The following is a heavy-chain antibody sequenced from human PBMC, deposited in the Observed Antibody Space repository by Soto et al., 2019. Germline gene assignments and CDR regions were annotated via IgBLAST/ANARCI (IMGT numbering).Heavy chain of an antibody. V-gene: IGHV1-3*01. CDR3: ARNDHYDSGSYNFDY. CDR1: GYTFSTFP. D-gene: IGHD3-10*01. CDR2: INAANGDT. J-gene: IGHJ4*02. Sequence: ASVKVSCKASGYTFSTFPLHWVRQAPGQNLEWMGWINAANGDTGYSQKFQGRVTITRDTSASTAYMELSGLRYEDSAVYYCARNDHYDSGSYNFDYWGQGTLVTVYS.